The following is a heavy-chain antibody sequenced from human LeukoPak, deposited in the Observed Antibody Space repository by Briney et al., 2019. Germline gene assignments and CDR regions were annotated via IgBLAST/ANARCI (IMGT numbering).Heavy chain of an antibody. CDR2: IYFSGST. D-gene: IGHD3-22*01. CDR1: GAAISSDY. CDR3: ARVGDFDTYYYYFMDV. V-gene: IGHV4-4*07. Sequence: PSETLSLTCAVSGAAISSDYWSWLRQPAGKGLEWIGRIYFSGSTNYNPSLKSRVTMSVDTSKNQFSLKLSSVTAAGTAIYYCARVGDFDTYYYYFMDVWGKGITVTVSS. J-gene: IGHJ6*03.